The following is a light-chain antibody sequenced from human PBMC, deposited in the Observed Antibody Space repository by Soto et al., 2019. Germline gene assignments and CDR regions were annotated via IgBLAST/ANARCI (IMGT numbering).Light chain of an antibody. J-gene: IGLJ3*02. V-gene: IGLV1-40*01. CDR1: SSNIGAGYD. CDR2: GNS. Sequence: QSVLTQPPSVSGAPGQRVTISCTGSSSNIGAGYDVHWYQQLPGTAPNLLIYGNSNRPSGVPDRFSGSKSGTSASLAITGLQAEDEADQYCQSYDSSMSGWVFGGGTKLTVL. CDR3: QSYDSSMSGWV.